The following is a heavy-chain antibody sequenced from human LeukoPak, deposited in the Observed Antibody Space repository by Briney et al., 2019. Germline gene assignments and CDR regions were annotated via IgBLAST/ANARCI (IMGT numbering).Heavy chain of an antibody. CDR1: GFTFSSYW. CDR3: VRDGGSTGYDLLDY. D-gene: IGHD5-12*01. J-gene: IGHJ4*02. CDR2: IKEDGSER. V-gene: IGHV3-7*01. Sequence: GGSLRLSCATSGFTFSSYWMTWVRQAPGKGLEWVANIKEDGSERNYVDSVKGRFTISRDNAHNSLYLQMNSLRAEDTAVYYCVRDGGSTGYDLLDYWGQGTLVTVS.